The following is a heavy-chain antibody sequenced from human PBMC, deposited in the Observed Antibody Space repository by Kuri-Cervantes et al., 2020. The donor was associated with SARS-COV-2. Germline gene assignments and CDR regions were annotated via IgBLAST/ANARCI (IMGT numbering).Heavy chain of an antibody. Sequence: GGSLRLSCAASGFTFSSYGMHWVRQATGKGLEWVAFIRYDGSNKYYADSVKGRFTISRDNSKNTLYLQMNSLRAEDTAVYYCAKDFWDIVVVPAPSFDYWGQGTLVTVSS. D-gene: IGHD2-2*01. J-gene: IGHJ4*02. CDR3: AKDFWDIVVVPAPSFDY. CDR2: IRYDGSNK. V-gene: IGHV3-30*02. CDR1: GFTFSSYG.